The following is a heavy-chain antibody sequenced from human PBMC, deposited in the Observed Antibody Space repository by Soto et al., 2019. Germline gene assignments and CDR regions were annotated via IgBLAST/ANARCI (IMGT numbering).Heavy chain of an antibody. V-gene: IGHV3-30*19. CDR3: ARGYFSGGATWGFGMDA. Sequence: QVQLVESGGGVVQPGRSLRLSCEVSGFTFSFYGMHWVRQAPGKGPEWVAVIYHHGGEQYYAHTMRGRFTISRDNSKNTLFLEMNSLRVEDSAVYYCARGYFSGGATWGFGMDAWGQGTTVTVSS. J-gene: IGHJ6*02. CDR1: GFTFSFYG. CDR2: IYHHGGEQ. D-gene: IGHD2-15*01.